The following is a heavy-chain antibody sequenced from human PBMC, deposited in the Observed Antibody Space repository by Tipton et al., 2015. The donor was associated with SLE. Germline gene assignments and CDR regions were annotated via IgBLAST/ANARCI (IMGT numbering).Heavy chain of an antibody. Sequence: GLVKPSETLSLTCTVSGDSISGYSWSWIRQPPGKGLEWIGYIYYSGSTNYNPSLKRRVTISLDTSKNQFSLKLSSVTAADTAVYYCAREVVVIAPGGGNYDYGMDVWGQGTTVTVSS. CDR3: AREVVVIAPGGGNYDYGMDV. D-gene: IGHD2-21*01. CDR2: IYYSGST. V-gene: IGHV4-59*12. CDR1: GDSISGYS. J-gene: IGHJ6*02.